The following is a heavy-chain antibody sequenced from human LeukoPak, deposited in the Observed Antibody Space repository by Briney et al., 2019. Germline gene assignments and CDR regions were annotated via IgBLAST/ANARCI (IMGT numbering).Heavy chain of an antibody. V-gene: IGHV3-53*01. CDR1: GFSLSSKY. CDR2: IYSGGTT. Sequence: GSLRLSCAASGFSLSSKYMSWVRQPAGKGLEWVSVIYSGGTTFYADSVKGRFTISRDNSKNTLCLQMNSLRPDDTAVYYCTKLKGWYGDGYFDSWGPGTLVTVSS. D-gene: IGHD6-19*01. J-gene: IGHJ4*02. CDR3: TKLKGWYGDGYFDS.